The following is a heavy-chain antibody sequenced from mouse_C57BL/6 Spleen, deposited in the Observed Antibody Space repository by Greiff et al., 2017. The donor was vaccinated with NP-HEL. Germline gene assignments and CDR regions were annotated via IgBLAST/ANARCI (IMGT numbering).Heavy chain of an antibody. Sequence: VQLQQPGAELVKPGASVKLSCKASGYTFTSYWMQWVKQRPGQGLEWIGEIDPSDSYTNYNQKFKGKATLTVDTSSSTAYMQLSSLTSEDSAVYYCARRSNGYWGQGTTLTVSS. V-gene: IGHV1-50*01. CDR1: GYTFTSYW. D-gene: IGHD2-5*01. CDR2: IDPSDSYT. CDR3: ARRSNGY. J-gene: IGHJ2*01.